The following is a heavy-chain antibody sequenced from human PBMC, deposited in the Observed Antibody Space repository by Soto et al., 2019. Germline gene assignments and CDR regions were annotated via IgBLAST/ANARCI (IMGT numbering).Heavy chain of an antibody. V-gene: IGHV4-34*01. CDR1: GGSFSGYY. CDR3: ARFGGHTVTNDY. D-gene: IGHD4-17*01. CDR2: INHSGST. J-gene: IGHJ4*02. Sequence: SETLSLTCAVYGGSFSGYYWSWIRQPPGKGLEWIGEINHSGSTNYNSSLKSRVTLSVDTSKNQFSLKLNSVTAADMAVYYCARFGGHTVTNDYWGQGTLVTVSS.